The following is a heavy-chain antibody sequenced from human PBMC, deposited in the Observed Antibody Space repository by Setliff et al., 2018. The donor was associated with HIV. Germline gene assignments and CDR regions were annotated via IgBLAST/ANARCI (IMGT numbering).Heavy chain of an antibody. D-gene: IGHD5-18*01. CDR2: IYHSGST. J-gene: IGHJ4*02. V-gene: IGHV4-4*02. CDR1: GGSISSSNW. Sequence: KTSETLSLSCAVSGGSISSSNWWSWVRQPPGKGLEWIGEIYHSGSTNYNPSLKSRVTISVDKSKNQFSLKLSSVTAADTAVYYCARLSDTAMASFDSWGQGILVTVSS. CDR3: ARLSDTAMASFDS.